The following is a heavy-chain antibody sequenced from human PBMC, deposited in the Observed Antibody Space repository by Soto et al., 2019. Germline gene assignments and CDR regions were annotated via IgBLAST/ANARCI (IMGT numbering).Heavy chain of an antibody. V-gene: IGHV1-18*01. CDR1: GYTFTSYG. CDR2: ISAYNGNT. Sequence: QVQLVQSGAEVKKPGASVKVSCKASGYTFTSYGISWVRQAPGQGLEWMGWISAYNGNTNYAQKLQGRVTMTTDTSTSTAYMELRSMRSDDTAVYYCARVVALGYCSGGSCYPDYWGQGTLVTVSS. J-gene: IGHJ4*02. CDR3: ARVVALGYCSGGSCYPDY. D-gene: IGHD2-15*01.